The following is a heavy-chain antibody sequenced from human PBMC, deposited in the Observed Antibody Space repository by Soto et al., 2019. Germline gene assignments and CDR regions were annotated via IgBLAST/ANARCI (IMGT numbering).Heavy chain of an antibody. V-gene: IGHV3-11*05. Sequence: QVQLVESGGGLVKPGGTLRLSCAASGFTFSDYYMSWIRQAPGKGLEWVSYISSSSSYTNYADSVKGRFTISRDNAKNSLYLQMNSLRAEDTAVYYCARGDDVDTAKLRPYDFDYWGQGTLVTVSS. CDR1: GFTFSDYY. J-gene: IGHJ4*02. CDR2: ISSSSSYT. CDR3: ARGDDVDTAKLRPYDFDY. D-gene: IGHD5-18*01.